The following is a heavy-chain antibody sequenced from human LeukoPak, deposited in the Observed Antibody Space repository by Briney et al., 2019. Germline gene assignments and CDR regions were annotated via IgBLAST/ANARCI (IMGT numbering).Heavy chain of an antibody. D-gene: IGHD2-15*01. V-gene: IGHV4-4*07. J-gene: IGHJ3*02. CDR2: IYTRGST. CDR3: ARRRYCSADICPGRDAFDI. Sequence: SETLSLTCTVSGGSINNYYWSCIRQPAGKGLKWIERIYTRGSTNYNPSLKSRVTMSVDTFKNQFSLKLSSVTAADTAVYYCARRRYCSADICPGRDAFDIWGQGTMVSVSS. CDR1: GGSINNYY.